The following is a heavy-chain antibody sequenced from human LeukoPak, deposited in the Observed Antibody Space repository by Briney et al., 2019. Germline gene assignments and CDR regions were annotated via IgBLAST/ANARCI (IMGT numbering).Heavy chain of an antibody. J-gene: IGHJ6*03. CDR2: TYYRSKWYN. V-gene: IGHV6-1*01. D-gene: IGHD5-18*01. CDR3: ARDRLQLWLNGYYYYMDV. Sequence: SQTLSLTCAISGDSVSSNSAAWNWIRQSPSRGLEWLGRTYYRSKWYNDYAVSVKSRITINPDTSKNQFSLQLNSVTPEDTAVYYCARDRLQLWLNGYYYYMDVWGKGTTVTVSS. CDR1: GDSVSSNSAA.